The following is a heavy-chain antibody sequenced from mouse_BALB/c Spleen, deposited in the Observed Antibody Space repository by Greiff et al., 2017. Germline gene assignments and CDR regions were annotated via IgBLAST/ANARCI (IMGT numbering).Heavy chain of an antibody. CDR1: GYTFTSYW. CDR3: TINSLPRRGFAY. Sequence: VQLQQPGAELVRPGASVKLSCKASGYTFTSYWINWVKQRPGQGLEWIGNIYPSDSYTNYNQKFKDKATLTVDKSSSTAYMQLSSPTSEDSAVYYCTINSLPRRGFAYWGQGTLVTVSA. V-gene: IGHV1-69*02. J-gene: IGHJ3*01. CDR2: IYPSDSYT. D-gene: IGHD1-2*01.